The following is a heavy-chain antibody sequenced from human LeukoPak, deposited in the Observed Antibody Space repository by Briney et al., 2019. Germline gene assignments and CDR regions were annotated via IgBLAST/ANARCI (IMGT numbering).Heavy chain of an antibody. V-gene: IGHV3-23*01. CDR1: GFTFSSYA. Sequence: PGRSLRLSCAASGFTFSSYAMSWVRQAPGKGLEWVSAISGSGGSTYYADSVKGRFTISRDNSKNTLYLQMNSLRAEDTAVYYCAKTLRYFDWPPEGDYWGQGTLVTVSS. CDR3: AKTLRYFDWPPEGDY. D-gene: IGHD3-9*01. J-gene: IGHJ4*02. CDR2: ISGSGGST.